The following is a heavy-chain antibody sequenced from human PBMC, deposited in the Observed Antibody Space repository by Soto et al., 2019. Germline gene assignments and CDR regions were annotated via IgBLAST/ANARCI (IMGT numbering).Heavy chain of an antibody. CDR3: ARDMRVGATTAFDY. CDR1: GGTFSSYA. J-gene: IGHJ4*02. CDR2: IIPIFGTA. D-gene: IGHD1-26*01. V-gene: IGHV1-69*13. Sequence: GASVKVSCKASGGTFSSYAISWVRQAPGQGLEWMGGIIPIFGTASYAQKFQGRVTITADESTSTAYMELSSLRSEDTAVYYCARDMRVGATTAFDYWGQGTLVTVSS.